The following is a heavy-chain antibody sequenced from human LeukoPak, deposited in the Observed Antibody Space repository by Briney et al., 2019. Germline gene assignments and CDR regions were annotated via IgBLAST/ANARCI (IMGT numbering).Heavy chain of an antibody. V-gene: IGHV3-7*01. CDR2: IKRDGSET. J-gene: IGHJ4*02. CDR3: VRHSGTYFDY. Sequence: GGSLRLSCAASGFTFRSYWMTWVRQAPGKGLEWVANIKRDGSETYYVDSVKGRFTISRDNAKNLLSLQMNSLRAEDTAVYYCVRHSGTYFDYWGQGTLVTVSS. CDR1: GFTFRSYW. D-gene: IGHD1-26*01.